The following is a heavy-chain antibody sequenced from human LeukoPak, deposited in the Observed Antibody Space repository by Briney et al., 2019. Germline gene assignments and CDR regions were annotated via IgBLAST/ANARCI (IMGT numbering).Heavy chain of an antibody. D-gene: IGHD6-6*01. Sequence: GGSLRLSCAASGFTFSSYAMSWVRQAPGKGLEWVSSISSSSSYIYYADSVKGRFTISRDNAKNSLYLHMNSLRAEDTAVYYCASIEYSSSPPGYWGQGTLVTVSS. V-gene: IGHV3-21*01. J-gene: IGHJ4*02. CDR3: ASIEYSSSPPGY. CDR1: GFTFSSYA. CDR2: ISSSSSYI.